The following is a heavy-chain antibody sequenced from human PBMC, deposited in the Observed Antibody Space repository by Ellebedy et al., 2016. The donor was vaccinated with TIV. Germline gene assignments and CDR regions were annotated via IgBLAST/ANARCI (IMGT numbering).Heavy chain of an antibody. CDR2: IWFDGTKK. CDR1: GFTFSSYG. Sequence: GESLKISCAASGFTFSSYGMHWVRQAPGKGLEWVAVIWFDGTKKYYADSVKGRFTISRDNSKNTVYLQMNSLRVEDTAVYYCARDEEGCLDCYYGMDVWGQGTTVTVSS. V-gene: IGHV3-33*01. J-gene: IGHJ6*02. D-gene: IGHD2-21*01. CDR3: ARDEEGCLDCYYGMDV.